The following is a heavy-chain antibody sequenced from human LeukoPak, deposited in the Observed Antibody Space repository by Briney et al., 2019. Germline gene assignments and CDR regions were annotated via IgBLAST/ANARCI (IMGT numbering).Heavy chain of an antibody. D-gene: IGHD2-2*01. CDR1: GGSISSHY. Sequence: SETLSLTCTVSGGSISSHYWSWIRQPPGKGLGWIGYIYYSGSTNYNPSLKSRVTISVDTSKNQFSLKLSSVTAADTAVYYCARRYCSSTSCYVDYWGQGTLVTVSS. J-gene: IGHJ4*02. CDR3: ARRYCSSTSCYVDY. CDR2: IYYSGST. V-gene: IGHV4-59*11.